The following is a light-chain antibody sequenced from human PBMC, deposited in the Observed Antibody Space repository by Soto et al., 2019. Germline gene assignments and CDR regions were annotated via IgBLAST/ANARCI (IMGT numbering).Light chain of an antibody. CDR2: GAS. CDR3: QQYGVSPIS. V-gene: IGKV3-20*01. CDR1: QSVSSTY. Sequence: VLTQSPGTLSLSPGERATLSCRASQSVSSTYLAWYQQKPGQAPRLLISGASSRATGIPDRFSGGGSGTDFTLTISRLEPEDFALYYCQQYGVSPISFGQGTRLEIK. J-gene: IGKJ5*01.